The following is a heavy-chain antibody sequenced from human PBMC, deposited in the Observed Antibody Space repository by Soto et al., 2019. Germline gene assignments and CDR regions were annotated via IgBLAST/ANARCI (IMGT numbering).Heavy chain of an antibody. CDR3: ARVDGVPVAASRGWFDP. CDR2: IYYSGST. CDR1: GGPISSYY. Sequence: SETLSLTCTVSGGPISSYYWSWIRQPPGKGLEWIGYIYYSGSTNYNPSLKSRVTISVDTSKNQFSLKLSSVTAADTAVYYCARVDGVPVAASRGWFDPWGQGTLVTVHS. V-gene: IGHV4-59*01. J-gene: IGHJ5*02. D-gene: IGHD6-19*01.